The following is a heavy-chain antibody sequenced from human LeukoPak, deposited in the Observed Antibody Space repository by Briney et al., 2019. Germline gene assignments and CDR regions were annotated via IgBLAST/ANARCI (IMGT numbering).Heavy chain of an antibody. CDR2: INPSGGST. Sequence: ASVKVSCKASGYTFTSYYMHWVRQAPGQGLEWMGIINPSGGSTSYAQKFQGRVTITRDTSTSTVYMELSSLRSEDTAVYYCARATPRIGGDYWGQGTLVTVSS. V-gene: IGHV1-46*01. D-gene: IGHD1-14*01. J-gene: IGHJ4*02. CDR3: ARATPRIGGDY. CDR1: GYTFTSYY.